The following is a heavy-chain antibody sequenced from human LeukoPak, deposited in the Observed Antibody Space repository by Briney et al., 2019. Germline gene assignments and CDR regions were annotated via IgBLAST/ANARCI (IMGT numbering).Heavy chain of an antibody. J-gene: IGHJ5*02. V-gene: IGHV4-4*07. CDR2: IYTSGST. CDR3: ARGGMYAKSNWFDP. Sequence: MTSETLSLTCTVSGGSISSYYWSWIRQPAGKGLEWIGRIYTSGSTNYNPSLKSRVTISVDTSKNQFSLKLSSVTAADTAVYYCARGGMYAKSNWFDPWGQGTLVTVSS. D-gene: IGHD2-8*01. CDR1: GGSISSYY.